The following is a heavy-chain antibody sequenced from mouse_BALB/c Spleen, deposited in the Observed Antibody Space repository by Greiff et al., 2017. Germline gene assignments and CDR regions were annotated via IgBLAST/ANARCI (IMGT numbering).Heavy chain of an antibody. CDR2: IDPSDSET. D-gene: IGHD1-1*01. CDR3: ARGDYYYGSSSYYAMDY. V-gene: IGHV1-61*01. J-gene: IGHJ4*01. CDR1: GCTFTSYW. Sequence: VQLQQPGAELVRPGASVKLSCKASGCTFTSYWMNWVKQRPGRGLEWIGRIDPSDSETHYNQKFKDKATLTVDKSSSTAYIQLSSLTSEDSAVYYCARGDYYYGSSSYYAMDYWGQGTSVTVSS.